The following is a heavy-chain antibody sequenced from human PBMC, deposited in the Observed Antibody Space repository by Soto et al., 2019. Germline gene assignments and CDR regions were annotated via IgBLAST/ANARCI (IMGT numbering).Heavy chain of an antibody. CDR2: IIPTFGRT. D-gene: IGHD3-10*02. CDR1: GDTFSSYA. Sequence: SVKVSCKASGDTFSSYAISWVRQAPGKGLEWMGKIIPTFGRTNYAQKFQGRLTISADDSTSTAYMELTSLESDDTAVYYCARGPLSSFAMDVWGQGTTVTV. V-gene: IGHV1-69*13. CDR3: ARGPLSSFAMDV. J-gene: IGHJ6*02.